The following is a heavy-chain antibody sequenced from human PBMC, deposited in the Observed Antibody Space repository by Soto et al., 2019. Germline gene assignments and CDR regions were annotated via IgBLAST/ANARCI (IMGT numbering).Heavy chain of an antibody. Sequence: SHTLALNCTMSGDSIIRGDYYWSWIRQPPRKGLEWIGYIYYSGSTSYNPSLKSRITISVDTSKNQFSLKRSSVTAADMAVYYCARDPGYDDSSGKNFFDYWGQGTVVTVSS. CDR2: IYYSGST. CDR1: GDSIIRGDYY. V-gene: IGHV4-30-4*01. J-gene: IGHJ4*02. D-gene: IGHD3-22*01. CDR3: ARDPGYDDSSGKNFFDY.